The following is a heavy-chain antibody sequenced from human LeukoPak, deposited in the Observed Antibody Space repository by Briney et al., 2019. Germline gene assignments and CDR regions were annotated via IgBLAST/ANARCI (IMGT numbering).Heavy chain of an antibody. CDR2: INTNTGNP. D-gene: IGHD6-19*01. Sequence: ASVKVSCKAFGYTFTRYAMNWVRQAPGQGLGGMGWINTNTGNPTYPQGFTGRFVFSLDTSVSTAYLQISSLKAVHTAVYYCARKYSSGWEDRFDYWGQGTLVTVSS. J-gene: IGHJ4*02. V-gene: IGHV7-4-1*02. CDR3: ARKYSSGWEDRFDY. CDR1: GYTFTRYA.